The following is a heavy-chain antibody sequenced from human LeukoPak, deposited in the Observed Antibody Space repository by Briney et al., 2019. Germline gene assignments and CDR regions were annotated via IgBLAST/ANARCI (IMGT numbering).Heavy chain of an antibody. CDR2: IHYSGST. CDR1: GGSISGYY. V-gene: IGHV4-59*12. CDR3: ARDFNYYDSSGYHDY. J-gene: IGHJ4*02. D-gene: IGHD3-22*01. Sequence: PSETLSLTCTVSGGSISGYYWSWIRQPPGKGLEWIGYIHYSGSTNYNPSLKSRVTISVDTSKNQFSLKLSSVTAADTAVYYCARDFNYYDSSGYHDYWGQGTLVTVSS.